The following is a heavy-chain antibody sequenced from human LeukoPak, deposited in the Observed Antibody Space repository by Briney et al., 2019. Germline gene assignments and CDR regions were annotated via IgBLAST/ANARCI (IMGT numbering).Heavy chain of an antibody. CDR3: AKAVGYCSSTSCPNYYYGMDV. J-gene: IGHJ6*02. D-gene: IGHD2-2*01. V-gene: IGHV3-23*01. CDR1: GFTFSSYT. Sequence: GGSLRLSCAASGFTFSSYTMDWVRQAPGKGLEWISSISDSSTTIYYADSVKGRFTISRDNSKNTLYLQMNSLRADDTAVYYCAKAVGYCSSTSCPNYYYGMDVWGQGTTVTVSS. CDR2: ISDSSTTI.